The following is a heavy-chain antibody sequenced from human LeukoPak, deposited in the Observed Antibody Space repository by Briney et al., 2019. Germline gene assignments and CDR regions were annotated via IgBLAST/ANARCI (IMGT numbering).Heavy chain of an antibody. CDR1: GFTFSDYY. D-gene: IGHD3-10*01. Sequence: PGGSLRLSCAASGFTFSDYYMSWIRQAPGKGLEWVSYISSSSSYTNYADSVKGRFTISRDNAKNSLYLQMNSLRSDDTAVYYCARGLYYSGSERPLHMDVWGQGTTVTVSS. J-gene: IGHJ6*02. V-gene: IGHV3-11*05. CDR2: ISSSSSYT. CDR3: ARGLYYSGSERPLHMDV.